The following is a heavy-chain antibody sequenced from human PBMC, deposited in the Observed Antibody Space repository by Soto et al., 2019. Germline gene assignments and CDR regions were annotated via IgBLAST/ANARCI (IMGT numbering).Heavy chain of an antibody. J-gene: IGHJ6*02. CDR2: IGTAGDT. CDR1: GFTFSSYD. D-gene: IGHD3-16*01. Sequence: AGGSLRLSCAASGFTFSSYDMHWVRQATGKGLEWVSAIGTAGDTYYPGSVKGRFTISRENAKNSLYLQMNSLRAGDTAVYYCARWPRSGGSPGGYYGMDVWGQGTTVTVSS. V-gene: IGHV3-13*01. CDR3: ARWPRSGGSPGGYYGMDV.